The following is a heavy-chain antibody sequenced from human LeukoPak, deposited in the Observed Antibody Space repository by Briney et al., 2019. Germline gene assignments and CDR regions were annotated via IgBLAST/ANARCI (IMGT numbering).Heavy chain of an antibody. Sequence: KPSETLSLTCTVSGGSISSGGYYWSWIRQHPGKGLEWIGYIYYSGSTYYNPSLKSRVTISVDTSKNQFSLKLSSVTAADTAVYYCARTVSGSFDPWGQGTLVTVSS. D-gene: IGHD1-26*01. CDR3: ARTVSGSFDP. V-gene: IGHV4-31*03. J-gene: IGHJ5*02. CDR1: GGSISSGGYY. CDR2: IYYSGST.